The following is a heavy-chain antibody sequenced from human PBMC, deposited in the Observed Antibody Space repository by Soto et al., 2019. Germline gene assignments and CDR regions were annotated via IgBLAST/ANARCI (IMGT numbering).Heavy chain of an antibody. CDR3: ARENYYGGHVIGSLDL. D-gene: IGHD3-22*01. J-gene: IGHJ2*01. CDR2: VSSEGGTQ. CDR1: GFTFSTYA. Sequence: QVQLVESGGGVVQPGRSLRLSCTASGFTFSTYAMQWVRQAPGKGLEWVAVVSSEGGTQFYADSVKGRFTISRYNSKNSLYLQMSSLTTEDAAIYYCARENYYGGHVIGSLDLWGRGTLVSVSS. V-gene: IGHV3-30-3*01.